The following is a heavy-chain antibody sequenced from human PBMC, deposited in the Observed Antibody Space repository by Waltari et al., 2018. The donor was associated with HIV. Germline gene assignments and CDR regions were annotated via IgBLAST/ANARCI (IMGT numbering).Heavy chain of an antibody. D-gene: IGHD3-22*01. CDR1: GFTFSGYE. Sequence: QVQLVASGGGVVQPGRSLRLSCAASGFTFSGYEMHWVRQAPGKGLEWVAVISYDGSNKYYADSVKGRFTISRDNSKNTLYLQMNSLRAEDTAVYYCARDQTMTRAFDIWGQGTMVTVSS. CDR2: ISYDGSNK. V-gene: IGHV3-30*01. J-gene: IGHJ3*02. CDR3: ARDQTMTRAFDI.